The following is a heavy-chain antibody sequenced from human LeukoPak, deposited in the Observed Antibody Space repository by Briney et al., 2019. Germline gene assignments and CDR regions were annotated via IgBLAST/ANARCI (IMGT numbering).Heavy chain of an antibody. J-gene: IGHJ4*02. Sequence: SETLSLTCTVSGGSISSYYWSWIRQPPGKGLEWIGYIYYSGSTNYNPSLKSRVTISVDTSKNQFSLKLSSVTAADTAVYYCARKPIINNAWYYFDYWGQGTLVTVSS. CDR3: ARKPIINNAWYYFDY. V-gene: IGHV4-59*12. CDR2: IYYSGST. D-gene: IGHD1/OR15-1a*01. CDR1: GGSISSYY.